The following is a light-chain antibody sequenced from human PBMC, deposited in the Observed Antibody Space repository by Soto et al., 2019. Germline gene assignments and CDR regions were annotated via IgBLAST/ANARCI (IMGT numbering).Light chain of an antibody. CDR1: QSVSSY. J-gene: IGKJ5*01. V-gene: IGKV3-20*01. CDR3: QQYGTSPPIT. Sequence: VMTQSPDTLSVSPGERATLSCRASQSVSSYLAWYQQKPGQAPRLLIYDASNRATGIPARFSGSGSGRDFSLTINRLEPEDSAVYYCQQYGTSPPITFGQGTRLEIK. CDR2: DAS.